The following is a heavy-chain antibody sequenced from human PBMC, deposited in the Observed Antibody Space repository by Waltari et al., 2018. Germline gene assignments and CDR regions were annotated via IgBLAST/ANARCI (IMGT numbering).Heavy chain of an antibody. J-gene: IGHJ6*03. CDR1: GGSISSYY. Sequence: QVQLQESGPGLVKPSETLSLTCTVSGGSISSYYWSWIRQPPGKGLEWIGYIYYSGSTTYNPSLKRRVTISVDTSKNQFSLKLSSVTAADTAVYYCARHGVVRGVISYYYYYMDVWGKGTTVTISS. D-gene: IGHD3-10*01. CDR2: IYYSGST. CDR3: ARHGVVRGVISYYYYYMDV. V-gene: IGHV4-59*08.